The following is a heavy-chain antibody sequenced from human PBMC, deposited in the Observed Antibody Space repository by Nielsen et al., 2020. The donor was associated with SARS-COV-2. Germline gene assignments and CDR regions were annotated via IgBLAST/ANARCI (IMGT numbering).Heavy chain of an antibody. J-gene: IGHJ4*02. CDR1: GITYINYG. Sequence: GESLQISCEASGITYINYGLRWVRQAPGKGLEWVSSIGTSGGNSYYSDSVKGRFTISRDISTTTLFLQMNSLRAEETAREDCTTRTFYLDYWGQGTLVTVSS. CDR2: IGTSGGNS. CDR3: TTRTFYLDY. V-gene: IGHV3-23*01. D-gene: IGHD1-1*01.